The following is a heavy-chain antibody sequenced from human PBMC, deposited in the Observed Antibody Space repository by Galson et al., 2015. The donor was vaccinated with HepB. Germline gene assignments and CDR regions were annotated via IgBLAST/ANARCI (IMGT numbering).Heavy chain of an antibody. CDR2: IKQDGSEE. CDR1: GFTYSLYW. CDR3: ARDPPRPYSSGWYWFFDY. Sequence: SLRLSCAASGFTYSLYWMSWVRQAPGKGLEWVASIKQDGSEEYYVDSVKGRFTVSRDDAKNSLSLQMNSLRAEDTAVYYCARDPPRPYSSGWYWFFDYWGQGTPVTVSS. V-gene: IGHV3-7*01. J-gene: IGHJ4*02. D-gene: IGHD6-19*01.